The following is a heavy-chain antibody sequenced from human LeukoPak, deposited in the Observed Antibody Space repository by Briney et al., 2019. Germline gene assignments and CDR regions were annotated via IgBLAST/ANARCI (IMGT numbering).Heavy chain of an antibody. Sequence: PGRSLRLSCAASGFTFSSYSMNWVRQAPGKGLEWVSSITSSSTIYYAESVKGRFTISRDNAKNSLYLQMNSLRDEDTAVYFCARAHTIFWEFDAFDIWGRGTMVTVSS. CDR1: GFTFSSYS. CDR2: ITSSSTI. D-gene: IGHD3-3*01. V-gene: IGHV3-69-1*01. J-gene: IGHJ3*02. CDR3: ARAHTIFWEFDAFDI.